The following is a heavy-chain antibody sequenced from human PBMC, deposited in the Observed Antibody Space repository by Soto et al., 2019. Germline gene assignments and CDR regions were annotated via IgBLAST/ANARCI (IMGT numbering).Heavy chain of an antibody. CDR1: GYTFTTFW. Sequence: GESLKISCTGFGYTFTTFWISWVRQMPGRGLEWMGRIDPRDSYTNYSPSFQGHVTISVAKSISTAYLQWGSLKASDTAMYYCARLYCSSSACDSWFDPWGQGTLVTVSS. D-gene: IGHD2-2*01. CDR3: ARLYCSSSACDSWFDP. V-gene: IGHV5-10-1*01. J-gene: IGHJ5*02. CDR2: IDPRDSYT.